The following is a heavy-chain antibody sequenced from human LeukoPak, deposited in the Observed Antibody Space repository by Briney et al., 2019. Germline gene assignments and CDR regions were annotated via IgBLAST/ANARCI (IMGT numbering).Heavy chain of an antibody. CDR2: IYHGGTI. D-gene: IGHD3-22*01. V-gene: IGHV4-59*08. Sequence: PSETLSLTCTVSGGSISSAYWSWRWQSPGKGVEWIGYIYHGGTIKYNPSLKSRVTISVDTSKNQCSLKLRSVTATDTAMYYCARHEGSSGYYKYWGRGTLVSVSS. J-gene: IGHJ4*02. CDR1: GGSISSAY. CDR3: ARHEGSSGYYKY.